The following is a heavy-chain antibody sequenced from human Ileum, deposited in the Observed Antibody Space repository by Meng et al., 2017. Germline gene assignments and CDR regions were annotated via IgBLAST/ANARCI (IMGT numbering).Heavy chain of an antibody. V-gene: IGHV4-30-4*01. J-gene: IGHJ4*02. CDR1: GGSITSGDYY. Sequence: QVQLPESGPGLVKPSQTLSPNCTVSGGSITSGDYYWSWIRQPPGKGLEWIGYIFYTGATYSNPSLKSRVTVSLDTSKSQFSLKLSSVTAADTAIYYCVSERRRSYFFDYWGQGTLVTVSS. CDR3: VSERRRSYFFDY. CDR2: IFYTGAT.